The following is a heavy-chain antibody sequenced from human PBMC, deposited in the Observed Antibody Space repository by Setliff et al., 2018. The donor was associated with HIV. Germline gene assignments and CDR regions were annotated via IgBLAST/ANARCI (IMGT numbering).Heavy chain of an antibody. CDR2: IIPNSGGT. CDR3: ATKLYCTNGVFLDAFDI. D-gene: IGHD2-8*01. V-gene: IGHV1-2*06. CDR1: GYTFTSYY. Sequence: AAVQVSCKASGYTFTSYYVHWVRQAPGQGLEWMGRIIPNSGGTNYAQKFQGRVTMTRDTSISTAYMELTRLRSDDPAVYYCATKLYCTNGVFLDAFDIWGQGTMVTVSS. J-gene: IGHJ3*02.